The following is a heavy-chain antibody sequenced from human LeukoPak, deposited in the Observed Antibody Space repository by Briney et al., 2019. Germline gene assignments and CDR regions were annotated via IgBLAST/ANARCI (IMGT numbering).Heavy chain of an antibody. CDR2: MSPNSGNT. CDR3: ARGCSSTTCSWPFDY. J-gene: IGHJ4*02. D-gene: IGHD2-2*01. V-gene: IGHV1-8*01. CDR1: GYTFTSYD. Sequence: ASVKVSCKASGYTFTSYDIHWVRQATGQGLEWMGWMSPNSGNTVYAQKFQGRVTMTRNTSIELSSLSSEDTAVYYCARGCSSTTCSWPFDYWGQGTLVTVSS.